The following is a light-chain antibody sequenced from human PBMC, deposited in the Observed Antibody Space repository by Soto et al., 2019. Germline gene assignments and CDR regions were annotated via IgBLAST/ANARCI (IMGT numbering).Light chain of an antibody. CDR3: QQYGSSRFT. V-gene: IGKV3-20*01. CDR1: QSVSSSY. CDR2: VAS. Sequence: ETVLTQSPGTLSLSPGERATLSCRASQSVSSSYLGWYQQKPGQAPRLLIYVASSRATGIPDRFSGSGSGTDFTLTISRLEPEDFAVYYCQQYGSSRFTFGPGTKVDIK. J-gene: IGKJ3*01.